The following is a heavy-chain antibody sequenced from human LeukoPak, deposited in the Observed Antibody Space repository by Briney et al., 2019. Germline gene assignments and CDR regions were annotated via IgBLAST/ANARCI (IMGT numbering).Heavy chain of an antibody. D-gene: IGHD3-10*02. CDR3: ARDLEGPGMLGY. CDR2: THSGGST. V-gene: IGHV3-53*04. CDR1: GFTVSSNY. J-gene: IGHJ1*01. Sequence: GGSLRLSCAASGFTVSSNYMSWVRQAPGKGLEWVSVTHSGGSTYYADSVKGRFTISRHNSKNTLYLQMNCLRAEDTAVYYCARDLEGPGMLGYWGQGPLVTVSS.